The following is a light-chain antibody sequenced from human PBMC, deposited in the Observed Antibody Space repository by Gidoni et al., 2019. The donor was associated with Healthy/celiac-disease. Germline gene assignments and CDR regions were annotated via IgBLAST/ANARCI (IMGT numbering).Light chain of an antibody. V-gene: IGLV3-19*01. CDR1: SLRSDY. CDR3: NSRDSSGNHVV. Sequence: SSELTQDPAVSVALGQTVRITCQGDSLRSDYASWYQQKPGQAPVLVIYGKKHRPSGIPDRFSGSSSGNTASLTITGAQAEDEADYYCNSRDSSGNHVVFGGGTKLTVL. CDR2: GKK. J-gene: IGLJ2*01.